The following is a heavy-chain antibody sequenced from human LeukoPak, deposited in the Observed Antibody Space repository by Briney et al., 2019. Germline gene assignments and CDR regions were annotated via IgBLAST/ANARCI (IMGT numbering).Heavy chain of an antibody. CDR2: IKQDGSEK. J-gene: IGHJ4*02. Sequence: PGGSLRLSCAASGFTFSSYWMSWVRQAPGKGLEWVANIKQDGSEKYYVDSVKGRFTISRDNAKNSLYLQMNSLRVEDTAVYYCARDISSERELLNDYWGQGTLVTVSS. D-gene: IGHD1-26*01. V-gene: IGHV3-7*01. CDR3: ARDISSERELLNDY. CDR1: GFTFSSYW.